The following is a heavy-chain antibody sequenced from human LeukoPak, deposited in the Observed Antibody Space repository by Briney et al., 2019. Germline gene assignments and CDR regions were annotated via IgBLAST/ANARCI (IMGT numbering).Heavy chain of an antibody. D-gene: IGHD3-9*01. J-gene: IGHJ5*02. V-gene: IGHV4-34*01. CDR3: ARHAFGPYDILTGYYPSWWFDP. CDR1: GGSFSGYY. CDR2: INHSGST. Sequence: SETLSLTCAAYGGSFSGYYWSWIRQPPGKGLEWIGEINHSGSTNYNPSLKSRLTISVDTSKNQFSLKLSSVTAADTAVYYCARHAFGPYDILTGYYPSWWFDPWGQGTLVAVSS.